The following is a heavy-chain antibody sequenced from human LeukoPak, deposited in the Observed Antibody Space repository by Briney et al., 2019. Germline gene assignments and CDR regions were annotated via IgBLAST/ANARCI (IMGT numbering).Heavy chain of an antibody. CDR1: GFLFSSNN. CDR2: INSYSTYI. V-gene: IGHV3-21*04. D-gene: IGHD3-10*01. J-gene: IGHJ3*02. CDR3: AKGVGSDAFDI. Sequence: PGGSLRLSCAASGFLFSSNNMNWVRQAPGKGLEWIASINSYSTYIYYADSVKGRFTISRDNYQNTLYLQMNSLRAEDTAVYYWAKGVGSDAFDIWGQGTMVTVSS.